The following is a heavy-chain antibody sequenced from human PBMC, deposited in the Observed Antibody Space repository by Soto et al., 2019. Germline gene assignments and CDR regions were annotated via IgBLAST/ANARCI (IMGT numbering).Heavy chain of an antibody. V-gene: IGHV6-1*01. CDR3: ARGKYSAFDY. CDR1: GDSISTNNVA. CDR2: TGYTSKWYN. J-gene: IGHJ4*02. D-gene: IGHD5-18*01. Sequence: QVQLQQSGPGLVKPSQTLSLTCAISGDSISTNNVAWNWIRQSPSGGLEWLGRTGYTSKWYNDYAVSVISRITINPGTSKNQFSLQLNSVTLDDTAVYYCARGKYSAFDYWGQGTLVTVSS.